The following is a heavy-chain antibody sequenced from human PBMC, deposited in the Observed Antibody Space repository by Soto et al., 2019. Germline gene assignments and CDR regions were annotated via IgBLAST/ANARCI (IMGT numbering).Heavy chain of an antibody. CDR3: AHSLSLTAAAGSYFDY. Sequence: QITLKESGPTLVKPTQTLTLTCTFSGFSLSTSGVGVGWIRQPPGKALEWLALIYWDDDKRYSPSLKSRLTITKDTSKYQVVLTMTNMDPVDTATYYCAHSLSLTAAAGSYFDYWGQGTLVTVSS. J-gene: IGHJ4*02. D-gene: IGHD6-13*01. CDR1: GFSLSTSGVG. V-gene: IGHV2-5*02. CDR2: IYWDDDK.